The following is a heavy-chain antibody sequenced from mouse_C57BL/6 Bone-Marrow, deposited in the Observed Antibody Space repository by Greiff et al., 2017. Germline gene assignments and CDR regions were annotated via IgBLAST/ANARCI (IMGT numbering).Heavy chain of an antibody. V-gene: IGHV1-54*01. J-gene: IGHJ2*01. CDR1: GYAFTNYL. D-gene: IGHD1-1*01. Sequence: QVQLQQSGAELVRPGPSVKVSCKASGYAFTNYLIEWVKQRPGQGLEWIGVINPGSGGTNYNEKFKGKATLTADKSSSTAYMQLSSLTSEDSAVYFCARVYYGSSYDYWGQGTTLTVSS. CDR2: INPGSGGT. CDR3: ARVYYGSSYDY.